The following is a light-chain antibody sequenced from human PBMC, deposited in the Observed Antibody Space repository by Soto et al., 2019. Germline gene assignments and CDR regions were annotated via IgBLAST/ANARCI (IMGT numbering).Light chain of an antibody. CDR1: QSVSSSY. Sequence: ETVLTQSPGTLSLSPGERATLSCRASQSVSSSYLAWYQQKPGQAPRLLIYDASSRATGIPDRFSGSGSGTGFTLTISRLEPEDFAVYYCQQYVRAPPSWTFGQGTKLEIK. CDR3: QQYVRAPPSWT. J-gene: IGKJ1*01. V-gene: IGKV3-20*01. CDR2: DAS.